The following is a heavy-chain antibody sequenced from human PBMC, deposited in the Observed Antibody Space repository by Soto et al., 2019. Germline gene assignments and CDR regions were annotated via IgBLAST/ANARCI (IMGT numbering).Heavy chain of an antibody. CDR1: GYSFTSYW. Sequence: GESLKISCKGSGYSFTSYWISWVRQMPGKGLEWMGRIDPSDSYTNYSPSFQGHVTISADKSISTAYLQWSSLKASDTAMYYCASSPRGYCSSTSCRELGNYYGMDVWGQGSTVPVSS. V-gene: IGHV5-10-1*01. CDR2: IDPSDSYT. D-gene: IGHD2-2*01. J-gene: IGHJ6*02. CDR3: ASSPRGYCSSTSCRELGNYYGMDV.